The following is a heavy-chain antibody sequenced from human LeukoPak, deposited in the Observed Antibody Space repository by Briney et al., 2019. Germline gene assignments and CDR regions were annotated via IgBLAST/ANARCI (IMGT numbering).Heavy chain of an antibody. CDR2: MYYSGST. CDR1: GVSISSGDYY. CDR3: ARPYYYDSRIDP. D-gene: IGHD3-22*01. Sequence: SQTLSLTCTVSGVSISSGDYYWTWIRQPPGKGLEWIAYMYYSGSTYYNPSLKSRVTILLDTSKNQFSLKLSSVTAADTAVYYCARPYYYDSRIDPWGQGTLVTVSS. V-gene: IGHV4-30-4*01. J-gene: IGHJ5*02.